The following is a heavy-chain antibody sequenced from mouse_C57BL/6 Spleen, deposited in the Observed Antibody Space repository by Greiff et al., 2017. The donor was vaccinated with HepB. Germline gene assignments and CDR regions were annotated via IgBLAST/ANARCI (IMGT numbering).Heavy chain of an antibody. Sequence: QVQLKESGPELVKPGASVKLSCKASGYTFTSYDINWVKQRPGQGLEWIGWIYPRDGSTKYNEKFKGKATLTVDTSSSTAYMELHSLTSEDSAVYVCRGATVVAHWYFDVWGTGTTVTVSS. CDR3: RGATVVAHWYFDV. CDR1: GYTFTSYD. D-gene: IGHD1-1*01. J-gene: IGHJ1*03. V-gene: IGHV1-85*01. CDR2: IYPRDGST.